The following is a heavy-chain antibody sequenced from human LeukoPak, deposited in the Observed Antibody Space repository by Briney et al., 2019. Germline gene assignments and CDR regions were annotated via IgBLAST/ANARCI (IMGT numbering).Heavy chain of an antibody. CDR2: IYYSGST. CDR1: GDSISSSSYY. CDR3: ARDYGDYYYYYMDV. Sequence: SETLSLTCTVSGDSISSSSYYWGWIRQPPGKGLEWIGSIYYSGSTYYNPSLKSRVTMSVDTSKNQFSLKLSSVTAADTAVYYCARDYGDYYYYYMDVWGKGTTVTISS. V-gene: IGHV4-39*07. J-gene: IGHJ6*03. D-gene: IGHD4-17*01.